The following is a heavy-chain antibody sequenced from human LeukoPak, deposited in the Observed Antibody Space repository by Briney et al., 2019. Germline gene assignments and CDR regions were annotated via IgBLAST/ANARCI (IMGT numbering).Heavy chain of an antibody. CDR3: ARVLWLVPDY. Sequence: GGSLRLSCAASGFTFSSYWMSWVRQAPGKGLEWVANIKQDGSEKYYVDSVKGRFTISRDNAKNLLYLQMNSLGAEETAVYYCARVLWLVPDYWGQGTLVTVSS. J-gene: IGHJ4*02. D-gene: IGHD6-19*01. CDR2: IKQDGSEK. V-gene: IGHV3-7*01. CDR1: GFTFSSYW.